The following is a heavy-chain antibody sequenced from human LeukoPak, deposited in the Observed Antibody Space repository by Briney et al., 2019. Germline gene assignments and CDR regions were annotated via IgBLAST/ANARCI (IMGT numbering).Heavy chain of an antibody. CDR1: GYTFTGYY. J-gene: IGHJ6*03. D-gene: IGHD3-9*01. Sequence: ASVKVSCKASGYTFTGYYMHWVRQAPGQGLEWMGWINPNSGGTNYAQKFQGRVTMTRDTSISTAYMELSSLRSEDTAVYYCARDSPYYDILTGYYSWYYYYMDVWGKGTTVTVSS. CDR2: INPNSGGT. CDR3: ARDSPYYDILTGYYSWYYYYMDV. V-gene: IGHV1-2*02.